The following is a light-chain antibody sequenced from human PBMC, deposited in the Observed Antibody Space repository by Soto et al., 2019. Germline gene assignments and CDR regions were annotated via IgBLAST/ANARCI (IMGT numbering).Light chain of an antibody. J-gene: IGLJ3*02. V-gene: IGLV1-51*01. CDR3: GTLDSSGV. CDR2: DNN. Sequence: QSVLTQPPSVSAAPGQKVTISCSGSSSNIGNNYVSWYQQLPGTAPKLLIYDNNKRPSGIPDRFSGSKSGTSATLGITGLQTGDEADYYCGTLDSSGVFGGGTKLTVL. CDR1: SSNIGNNY.